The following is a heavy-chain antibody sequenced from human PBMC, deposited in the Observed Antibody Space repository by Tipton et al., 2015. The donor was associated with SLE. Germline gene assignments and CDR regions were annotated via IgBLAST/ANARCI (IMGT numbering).Heavy chain of an antibody. Sequence: TLSLTCTVSGGSISSGSYYWSWIRQPAGKGLEWIGRIYSGGYTNYNSSLKSRVTMSMDKSKNHFSLKLTAVTVADTAIYYCAKPRVEAADTVLDYYYGMDVWGQGTTVTVSS. V-gene: IGHV4-61*02. CDR3: AKPRVEAADTVLDYYYGMDV. D-gene: IGHD6-13*01. CDR2: IYSGGYT. CDR1: GGSISSGSYY. J-gene: IGHJ6*02.